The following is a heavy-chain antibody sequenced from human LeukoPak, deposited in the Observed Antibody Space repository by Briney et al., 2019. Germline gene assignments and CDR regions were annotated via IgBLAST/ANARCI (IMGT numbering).Heavy chain of an antibody. Sequence: SETLSLTCTVSGGSISSSSYYWGWIRQPPGKGLEWIGSIYYSGSTYYNPSLKSRVTISVDTSKNQFSLKVSSVTAADTAVYYCASFPVAGIANNDAFDIWGQGTMVTVSS. CDR3: ASFPVAGIANNDAFDI. V-gene: IGHV4-39*01. D-gene: IGHD6-19*01. CDR1: GGSISSSSYY. J-gene: IGHJ3*02. CDR2: IYYSGST.